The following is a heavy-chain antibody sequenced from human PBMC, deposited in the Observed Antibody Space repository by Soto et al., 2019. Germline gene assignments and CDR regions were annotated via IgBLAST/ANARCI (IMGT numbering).Heavy chain of an antibody. CDR3: ATTSYGNFDY. D-gene: IGHD3-10*01. V-gene: IGHV4-61*01. CDR1: GGSISSDSYY. Sequence: SETLSLTCTVSGGSISSDSYYWSWIRQPPGKGLEWIGYIYYGGSTNYNPSLKSRVTISVDTSKNQFSLKLSSVTAADTAVYYCATTSYGNFDYWGQGTLVTSPQ. CDR2: IYYGGST. J-gene: IGHJ4*02.